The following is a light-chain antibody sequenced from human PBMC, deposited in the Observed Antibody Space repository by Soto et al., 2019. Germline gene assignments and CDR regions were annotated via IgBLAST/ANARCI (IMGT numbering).Light chain of an antibody. J-gene: IGKJ1*01. CDR1: QGISNY. CDR2: SAS. V-gene: IGKV1-16*02. Sequence: DIHMTQSPSSLSASVGDRVTITCRASQGISNYLGWYQQKPGKAPRSLIYSASSLQSGVPSKFVGSGSGTDFPLTISDMQPDDFATYYCQQYYRYPWTFGQGTQVEIK. CDR3: QQYYRYPWT.